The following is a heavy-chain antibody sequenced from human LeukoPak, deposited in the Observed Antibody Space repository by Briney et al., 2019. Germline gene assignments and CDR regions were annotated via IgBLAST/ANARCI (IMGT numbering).Heavy chain of an antibody. D-gene: IGHD6-13*01. CDR3: ARSRSQVGAAGFDY. V-gene: IGHV3-30-3*01. CDR1: GFTFSAFA. J-gene: IGHJ4*02. Sequence: GGSLRLSCAASGFTFSAFAMHWVRQPPGKGLERVAVIAYDGGDSYYADSVKGRFTISRDNSKNALYLQMNSLRNEDTAVYYCARSRSQVGAAGFDYWGQGSLVTVSS. CDR2: IAYDGGDS.